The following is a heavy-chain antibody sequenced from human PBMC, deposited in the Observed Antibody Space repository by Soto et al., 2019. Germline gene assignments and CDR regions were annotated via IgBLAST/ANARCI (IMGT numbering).Heavy chain of an antibody. CDR2: IDWNRATT. CDR3: VKDVGSRHYDFTNFDS. D-gene: IGHD3-3*01. CDR1: GFIFDDYA. V-gene: IGHV3-9*01. Sequence: EVQLLESGGGVVQPGGSLRLSCIASGFIFDDYAIHWVRQVPGKGLEWVSGIDWNRATTGYADSVKGRFTLSSDNARNPVLMQMNSLRTEDTALYYCVKDVGSRHYDFTNFDSWGQGTLVTVAS. J-gene: IGHJ4*02.